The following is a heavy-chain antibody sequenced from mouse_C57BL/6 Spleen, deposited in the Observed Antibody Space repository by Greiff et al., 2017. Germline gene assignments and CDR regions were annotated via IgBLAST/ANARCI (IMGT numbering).Heavy chain of an antibody. CDR1: GYTFTSYW. CDR2: IHPNSGST. J-gene: IGHJ4*01. D-gene: IGHD2-4*01. V-gene: IGHV1-64*01. CDR3: ARNYYDYDGGFYAMDY. Sequence: QVHVKQPGAELVKPGASVKLSCKASGYTFTSYWMHWVKQRPGQGLEWIGMIHPNSGSTNYNEKFKSKATLTVDKSSSTAYMQLSSLTSEDSAVYYCARNYYDYDGGFYAMDYWGQGTSVTVSS.